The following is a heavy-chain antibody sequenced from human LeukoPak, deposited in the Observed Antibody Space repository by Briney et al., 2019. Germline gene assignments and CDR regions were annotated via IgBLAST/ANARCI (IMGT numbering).Heavy chain of an antibody. V-gene: IGHV1-18*01. Sequence: ASVKVSCKASGYNFNSYVISWVRQAPGQGLEWMGWISAYNGNTNYAQNLQGRVTMTTDTSTSTAYMELRSLRSDDTAVYYCATHGAPPSVVLRYFSSQFDPWGQGTLVTVSS. D-gene: IGHD3-9*01. J-gene: IGHJ5*02. CDR2: ISAYNGNT. CDR1: GYNFNSYV. CDR3: ATHGAPPSVVLRYFSSQFDP.